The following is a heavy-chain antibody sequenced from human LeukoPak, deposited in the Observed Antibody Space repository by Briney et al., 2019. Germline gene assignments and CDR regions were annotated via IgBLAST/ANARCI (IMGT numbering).Heavy chain of an antibody. CDR3: ARALIAAAGTAFDP. J-gene: IGHJ5*02. CDR1: GFAFSSYS. V-gene: IGHV3-21*01. CDR2: ISSSSSYI. Sequence: PGGSLRLSCAASGFAFSSYSMNWVRQAPGKGLEWVSSISSSSSYIYYADSVKGRFTISRDNAKNSLYLQMNSLRAEDTAVYYCARALIAAAGTAFDPWGQGTLVTVSS. D-gene: IGHD6-13*01.